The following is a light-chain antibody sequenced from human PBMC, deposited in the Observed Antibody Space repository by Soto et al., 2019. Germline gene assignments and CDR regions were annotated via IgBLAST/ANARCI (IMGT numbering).Light chain of an antibody. J-gene: IGKJ1*01. Sequence: MVMTQATVTRSISTDENATLSFRASQSVISNLAWYQQKPGQAPRLLIYGASTRATGIPDRFSGSGSGTEYSLTISSLQSGDFGVYYCQQYKDWRTFGQGTKVDIK. CDR1: QSVISN. CDR2: GAS. V-gene: IGKV3-15*01. CDR3: QQYKDWRT.